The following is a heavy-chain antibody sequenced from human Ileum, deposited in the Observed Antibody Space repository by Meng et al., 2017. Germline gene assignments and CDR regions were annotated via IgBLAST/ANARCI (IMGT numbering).Heavy chain of an antibody. CDR1: GGSFSDYY. J-gene: IGHJ4*02. CDR3: ALLLVVDSSTLDDY. CDR2: IKHSGVT. V-gene: IGHV4-34*01. D-gene: IGHD2-15*01. Sequence: QVKLTPWGAGRLKPSETLSLTCAVYGGSFSDYYWNWIRQAPGKGLEWIGEIKHSGVTKYNPSLKSRVSISVNSSKNQLSLKVTSVTAADTAVYYCALLLVVDSSTLDDYWGQGTLVTGSS.